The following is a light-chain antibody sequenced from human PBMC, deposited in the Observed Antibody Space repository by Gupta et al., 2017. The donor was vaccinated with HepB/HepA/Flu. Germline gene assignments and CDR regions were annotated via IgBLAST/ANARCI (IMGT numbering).Light chain of an antibody. V-gene: IGKV1-39*01. CDR3: QRRYSTPRT. CDR2: AAS. Sequence: DIQMTQSPSSLSASVGDRVTITCRASQSISSYLNWYQQKPGKAPKLLIYAASSLQSGVPSRFSGSGSGTDFTLTIIRLQPEDFATYYCQRRYSTPRTFGQGTKVEIK. CDR1: QSISSY. J-gene: IGKJ1*01.